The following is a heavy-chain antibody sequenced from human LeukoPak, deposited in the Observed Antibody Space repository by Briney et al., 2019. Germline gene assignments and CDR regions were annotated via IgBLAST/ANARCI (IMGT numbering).Heavy chain of an antibody. D-gene: IGHD3-22*01. CDR3: ARGLAYYYGSSGYYPLRY. J-gene: IGHJ4*02. CDR1: GFTFSSYW. CDR2: INSDGSST. V-gene: IGHV3-74*01. Sequence: GGSLRLSCAACGFTFSSYWMHWVRQAPGKGLVWVSRINSDGSSTSYADSVKGRFTISRDNAKNTLYLQMNSLRAEDTAVYYCARGLAYYYGSSGYYPLRYWGQGTLVTVSS.